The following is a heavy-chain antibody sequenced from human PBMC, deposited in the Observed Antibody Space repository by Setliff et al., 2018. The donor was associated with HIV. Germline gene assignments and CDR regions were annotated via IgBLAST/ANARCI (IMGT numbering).Heavy chain of an antibody. J-gene: IGHJ4*02. Sequence: GASVKVSCKASGYTFTSYYMHWVRQAPGQGLEWMGIINPSGGSTSYAQKFQGRVTMTRDTSTSTVYMELSSLRSEDTAVYYCARDREVIPNYYDSSGYPPTFDYWGQGTLVTVS. D-gene: IGHD3-22*01. CDR3: ARDREVIPNYYDSSGYPPTFDY. CDR2: INPSGGST. V-gene: IGHV1-46*01. CDR1: GYTFTSYY.